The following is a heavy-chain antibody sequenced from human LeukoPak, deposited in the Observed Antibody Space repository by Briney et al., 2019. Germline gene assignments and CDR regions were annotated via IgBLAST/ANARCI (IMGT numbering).Heavy chain of an antibody. D-gene: IGHD6-19*01. Sequence: SQTLSLTCAISGDSVSSNSAAWNWIRQSPSRGLEWLGRTYYRSKWYNDYAVSVKSRITINPDTSKNQFSLQLNSVTPEDTAVYYCAREPVAGTSRVNWFDPWGQGTLVTVSS. CDR3: AREPVAGTSRVNWFDP. CDR1: GDSVSSNSAA. J-gene: IGHJ5*02. CDR2: TYYRSKWYN. V-gene: IGHV6-1*01.